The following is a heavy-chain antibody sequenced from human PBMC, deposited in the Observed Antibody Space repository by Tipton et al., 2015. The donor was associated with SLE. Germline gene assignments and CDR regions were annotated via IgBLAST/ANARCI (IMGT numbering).Heavy chain of an antibody. J-gene: IGHJ3*02. Sequence: TLSLTCTVSGGSISSSSYYWSWIRQPPGKGLEWIGEINHSGSTNYNPSLKSRVTISVDTSKNQFSLKLSPVTAADTAVYYCARDPPMREAFDIWGQGTMVTVSS. V-gene: IGHV4-39*07. D-gene: IGHD3-22*01. CDR1: GGSISSSSYY. CDR3: ARDPPMREAFDI. CDR2: INHSGST.